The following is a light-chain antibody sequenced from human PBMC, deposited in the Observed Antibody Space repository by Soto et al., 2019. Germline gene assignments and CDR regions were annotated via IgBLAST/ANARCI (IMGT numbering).Light chain of an antibody. CDR2: GAS. Sequence: ETVLTQSPGTLSLSPGERAILSCRASQTVNSQFLAWYRQKPGQAPKLLIYGASNRAPGIPDRFSASGSGTDFTLIITKLEPEDIAVYYCQQYSSAPYTFGQGTKLEIK. CDR1: QTVNSQF. CDR3: QQYSSAPYT. V-gene: IGKV3-20*01. J-gene: IGKJ2*01.